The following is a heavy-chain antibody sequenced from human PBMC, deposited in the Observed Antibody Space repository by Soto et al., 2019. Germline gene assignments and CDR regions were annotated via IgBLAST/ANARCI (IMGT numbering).Heavy chain of an antibody. D-gene: IGHD3-10*01. CDR3: ARDQMVRGVIYDYYYGMDV. CDR2: INAGNGNT. J-gene: IGHJ6*02. CDR1: GYTFTSYA. V-gene: IGHV1-3*01. Sequence: ASVKVSCKASGYTFTSYAMHWVRQAPGQRLEWMGWINAGNGNTKYSQKFQGRVTITRDKSASTAYMELSSLRSEDTAVYYCARDQMVRGVIYDYYYGMDVWGQGTTVTVSS.